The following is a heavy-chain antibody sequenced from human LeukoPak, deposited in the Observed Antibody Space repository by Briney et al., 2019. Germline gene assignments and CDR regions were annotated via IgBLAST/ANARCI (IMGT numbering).Heavy chain of an antibody. Sequence: GGSLRLSCAASGFTFSSYAMHWVRQAPGKGLEYVSAISSNGASTYYANSVKGRFTISRDNSKNTLYLQMGSLRAEDMAVYYCARGGSSGSDHYFDYWGQGTLVTVSS. D-gene: IGHD3-22*01. CDR2: ISSNGAST. CDR3: ARGGSSGSDHYFDY. J-gene: IGHJ4*02. CDR1: GFTFSSYA. V-gene: IGHV3-64*01.